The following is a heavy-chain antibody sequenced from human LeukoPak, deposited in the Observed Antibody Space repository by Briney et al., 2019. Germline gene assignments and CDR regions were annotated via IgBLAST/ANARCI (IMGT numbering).Heavy chain of an antibody. J-gene: IGHJ3*02. Sequence: ASVKVSCKASGYTFSTYDINWVRQATGQGLEYMGRMNPNRGETGYAQRFEGRVTITRDKSISTAYMELSSLRSEDTAVYYCARTITFNYDSTGVRAFDIWGQGTTVTVSS. CDR3: ARTITFNYDSTGVRAFDI. CDR2: MNPNRGET. V-gene: IGHV1-8*01. D-gene: IGHD3-22*01. CDR1: GYTFSTYD.